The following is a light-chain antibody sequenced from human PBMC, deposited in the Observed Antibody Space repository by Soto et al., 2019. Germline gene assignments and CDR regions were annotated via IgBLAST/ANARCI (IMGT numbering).Light chain of an antibody. CDR2: GNF. V-gene: IGLV1-40*01. CDR1: SSSIGAGYD. CDR3: QSYDSSLSGVV. Sequence: QSVLTQPPSVSGAPGQRVTISCAGGSSSIGAGYDVHWYQQLPGTAPKLLIYGNFKRPSGVPDRFSGSKSGTSASLAITGLQAGDEADYYCQSYDSSLSGVVFGGGTQLTVL. J-gene: IGLJ2*01.